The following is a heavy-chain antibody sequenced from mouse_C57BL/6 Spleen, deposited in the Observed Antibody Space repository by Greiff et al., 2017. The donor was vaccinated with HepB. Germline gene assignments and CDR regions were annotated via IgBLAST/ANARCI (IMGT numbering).Heavy chain of an antibody. V-gene: IGHV1-55*01. CDR1: GYTFTSYW. Sequence: QVQLQQPGAELVKPGASVKMSCKASGYTFTSYWITWVKQRPGQGLEWIGDIYPGSGSTNYNEKFKSKATLTVDTSSSTAYMQLSSLTSEDSAVYYCATQEGSSCAMDYWGQGTTVTVSS. J-gene: IGHJ4*01. CDR2: IYPGSGST. CDR3: ATQEGSSCAMDY. D-gene: IGHD1-1*01.